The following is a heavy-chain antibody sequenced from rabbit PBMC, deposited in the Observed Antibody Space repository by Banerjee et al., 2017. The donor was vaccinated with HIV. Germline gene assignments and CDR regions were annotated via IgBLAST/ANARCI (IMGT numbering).Heavy chain of an antibody. J-gene: IGHJ4*01. CDR2: INTSSENT. Sequence: QEQLEESGGDLVKPEGSLTLTCTASGFSFRNKYVMCWVRQAPGKGLEWIACINTSSENTWYANWVKGRFTISRSTSRNTVDLKRTSLTAADTASYFCVREGIYYTYGYAGYAYATNLWGQGTLVTVS. V-gene: IGHV1S43*01. CDR3: VREGIYYTYGYAGYAYATNL. CDR1: GFSFRNKYV. D-gene: IGHD6-1*01.